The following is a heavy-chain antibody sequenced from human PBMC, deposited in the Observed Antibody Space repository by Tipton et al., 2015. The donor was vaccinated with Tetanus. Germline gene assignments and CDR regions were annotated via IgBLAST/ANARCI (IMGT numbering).Heavy chain of an antibody. CDR1: GGSISGGDYV. Sequence: TLSLTCTVSGGSISGGDYVWNWIRQPPGKGLEWIGYIYSSGSISYNPSLKSRLSISRDTSKNQFSMNLTSVTAADGAVYYCARIYDFWSGYYSDHWGQGTLVTVSS. V-gene: IGHV4-30-4*01. D-gene: IGHD3-3*01. CDR3: ARIYDFWSGYYSDH. J-gene: IGHJ4*02. CDR2: IYSSGSI.